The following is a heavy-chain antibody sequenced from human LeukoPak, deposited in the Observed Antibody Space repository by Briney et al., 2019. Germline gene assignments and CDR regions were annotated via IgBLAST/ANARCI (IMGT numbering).Heavy chain of an antibody. J-gene: IGHJ4*02. CDR3: ARVVSHGYSDY. CDR1: GYTFTSYY. CDR2: LNPSSGRT. V-gene: IGHV1-8*03. Sequence: ASVKVSCKESGYTFTSYYMHWVRQATGQGLEWMGWLNPSSGRTGFAQKLQGRVAITRDTSISTAYMELRSLRSEDTAVYYCARVVSHGYSDYWGQGTLFTVSS. D-gene: IGHD4-17*01.